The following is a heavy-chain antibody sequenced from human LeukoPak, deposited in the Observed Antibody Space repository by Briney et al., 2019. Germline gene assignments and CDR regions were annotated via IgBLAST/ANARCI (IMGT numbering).Heavy chain of an antibody. Sequence: SETLSLTCAVYGGSFSGYYCSWIRQPPGKGLEWIGEINHSGSTNNNPSLKSRVTISVDTSKNQVSLKLSSVTAADTAVYYCARKRGVKYYFDYWGHGTLVTVSS. CDR3: ARKRGVKYYFDY. CDR1: GGSFSGYY. J-gene: IGHJ4*01. CDR2: INHSGST. V-gene: IGHV4-34*01.